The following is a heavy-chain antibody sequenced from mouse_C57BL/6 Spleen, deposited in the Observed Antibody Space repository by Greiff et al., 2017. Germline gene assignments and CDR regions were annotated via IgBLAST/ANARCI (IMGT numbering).Heavy chain of an antibody. D-gene: IGHD2-1*01. CDR1: GYAFSSYW. Sequence: QVQLQQSGAELVKPGASVKISCKASGYAFSSYWMNWVKQRPGKGLEWIGQIYPGDGDTNYNGKFKGKATLTADKSSSTAYMQLSSLTSEDSAVYYCARDYGNVSAMDYWGQGTSVTASS. CDR2: IYPGDGDT. CDR3: ARDYGNVSAMDY. J-gene: IGHJ4*01. V-gene: IGHV1-80*01.